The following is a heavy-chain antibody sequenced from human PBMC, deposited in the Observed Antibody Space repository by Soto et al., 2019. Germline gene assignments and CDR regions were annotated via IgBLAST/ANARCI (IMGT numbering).Heavy chain of an antibody. J-gene: IGHJ3*01. D-gene: IGHD3-10*01. CDR2: IDWNSGAI. CDR1: GFTFDDYV. CDR3: AKGRTRPLELGSFGDNAFDV. V-gene: IGHV3-9*01. Sequence: EVQLVESGGGLVQPGRSLRLSCAASGFTFDDYVVHWVRQVPGKGLEWVSGIDWNSGAIGYADSVKGRFIISRDSAKNSLFLQMNSLRAEDTALYYCAKGRTRPLELGSFGDNAFDVWGQGTMVTVSS.